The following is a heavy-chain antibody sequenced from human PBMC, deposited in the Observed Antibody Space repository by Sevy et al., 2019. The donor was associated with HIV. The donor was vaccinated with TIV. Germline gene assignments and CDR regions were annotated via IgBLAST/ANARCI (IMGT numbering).Heavy chain of an antibody. V-gene: IGHV4-34*01. CDR2: INHSGST. CDR1: GGSFSGYY. J-gene: IGHJ4*02. CDR3: ARSPGLEYYLDY. D-gene: IGHD3-3*01. Sequence: SETLSLTCAVYGGSFSGYYWSWIRQPPGKGLEWIGEINHSGSTNYNPSLKSRVTISVDTSKNQFSLKLSSVTAADTAVYYCARSPGLEYYLDYWGQGTLVTVSS.